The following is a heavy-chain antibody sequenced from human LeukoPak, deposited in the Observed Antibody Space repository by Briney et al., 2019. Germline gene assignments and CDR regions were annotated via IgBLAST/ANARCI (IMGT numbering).Heavy chain of an antibody. Sequence: GGSLRVSCAASGFTLSDYYMSWIRQAPGKGLEWVSYISSSGSTIYYADSVKGRFTISRDNAKNSLYLQMNSLRAEDTAVYYCAKGYSSSWYVYYYYMDVWGKGTTVTVSS. V-gene: IGHV3-11*01. D-gene: IGHD6-13*01. J-gene: IGHJ6*03. CDR2: ISSSGSTI. CDR1: GFTLSDYY. CDR3: AKGYSSSWYVYYYYMDV.